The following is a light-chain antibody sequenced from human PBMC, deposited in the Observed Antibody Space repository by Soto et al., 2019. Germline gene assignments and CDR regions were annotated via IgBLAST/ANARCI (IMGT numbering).Light chain of an antibody. Sequence: QSALTQPASVSGSPGQSITISCTGTSTDVGDSNHVSWYQHHPGKAPKLIIYEVSYRPSGVSNRFSGSKSAYTASLTISGLQAEHEADYYCNSQTTSGIRVFGTGTKLTVL. CDR3: NSQTTSGIRV. V-gene: IGLV2-14*01. CDR1: STDVGDSNH. J-gene: IGLJ1*01. CDR2: EVS.